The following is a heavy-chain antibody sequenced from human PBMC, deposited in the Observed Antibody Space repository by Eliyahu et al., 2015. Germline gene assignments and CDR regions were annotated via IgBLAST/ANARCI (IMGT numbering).Heavy chain of an antibody. Sequence: QVQLVESGGGVVQPGRSLRLSCAASGXTFXXFGMHWVRQAPGKGLEWVAVISYDGSNKYYADSVKGRFTISRDNSKNTLYLQMNSLRAEDTAVYYCAKEIGIAVLYYYYGMDVWGQGTTVTVSS. D-gene: IGHD6-19*01. CDR1: GXTFXXFG. CDR3: AKEIGIAVLYYYYGMDV. CDR2: ISYDGSNK. J-gene: IGHJ6*02. V-gene: IGHV3-30*18.